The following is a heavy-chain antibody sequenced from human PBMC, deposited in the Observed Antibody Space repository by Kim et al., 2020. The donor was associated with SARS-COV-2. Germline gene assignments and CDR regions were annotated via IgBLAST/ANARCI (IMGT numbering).Heavy chain of an antibody. J-gene: IGHJ4*02. CDR3: ARGSQYSSSWIFDY. D-gene: IGHD6-13*01. Sequence: PGSVKGRFTIARENAKNSLYLQMNSLRAGDTAVYYCARGSQYSSSWIFDYWGQGTLVTVSS. V-gene: IGHV3-13*01.